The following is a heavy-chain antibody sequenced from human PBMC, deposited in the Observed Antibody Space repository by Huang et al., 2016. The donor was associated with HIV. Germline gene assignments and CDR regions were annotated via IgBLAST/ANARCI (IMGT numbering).Heavy chain of an antibody. CDR2: IKNNGSKI. Sequence: EVQLVESGGGLVQPGGSLTLSCAACGFTLSAYSMNWVRQTPGKGLEWVSYIKNNGSKIFYAESVKGRFTISRDNAKNSLYLQMNSLRDDDTAVFYCATSYGYFPHWGQGTLVTVSS. CDR1: GFTLSAYS. CDR3: ATSYGYFPH. V-gene: IGHV3-48*02. J-gene: IGHJ1*01. D-gene: IGHD5-18*01.